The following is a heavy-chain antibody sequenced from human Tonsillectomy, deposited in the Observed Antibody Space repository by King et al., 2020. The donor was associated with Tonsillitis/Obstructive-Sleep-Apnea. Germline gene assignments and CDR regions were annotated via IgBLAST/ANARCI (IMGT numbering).Heavy chain of an antibody. D-gene: IGHD2-15*01. CDR1: GFTFSNYG. CDR2: ISFDGRNK. CDR3: AKNVVVPAATHYSYWCGLDV. J-gene: IGHJ6*02. V-gene: IGHV3-30*18. Sequence: VQLVESGGGVVQPGRSLRLSCAASGFTFSNYGMHWVRQAPGKGLEWVAFISFDGRNKYYADSVKGRFTISRDNSKNTLYLQMNSLRAEDTAVYYCAKNVVVPAATHYSYWCGLDVGGQGTTVTASS.